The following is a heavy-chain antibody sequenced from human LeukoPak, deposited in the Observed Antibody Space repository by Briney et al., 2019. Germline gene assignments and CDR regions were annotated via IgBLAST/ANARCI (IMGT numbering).Heavy chain of an antibody. V-gene: IGHV3-21*01. J-gene: IGHJ4*02. Sequence: GGSLRLSCAASGFTFSSYAMSWVRQAPGKGLEWVSSISSSSSYIYYADSVKGRFTISRDNAKNSLYLQMNSLRAEDTAVYYCARVASSGFDYWGQGTLVTVSS. CDR3: ARVASSGFDY. CDR2: ISSSSSYI. D-gene: IGHD6-19*01. CDR1: GFTFSSYA.